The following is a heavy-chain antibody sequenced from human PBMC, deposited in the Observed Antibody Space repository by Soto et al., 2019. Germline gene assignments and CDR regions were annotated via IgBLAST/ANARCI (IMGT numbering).Heavy chain of an antibody. J-gene: IGHJ3*02. D-gene: IGHD1-26*01. CDR3: AKASSGSYYVFAFDI. CDR1: GFTFSSYG. Sequence: QVQLVESGGGVVQPGRSLRLSCAASGFTFSSYGMHWVLQATGKGLEWVAVISYDGSNKYYADSVKGRFTISRDNSKNTLYLQMNSLRAEDTAVYYCAKASSGSYYVFAFDIWGQGTMVTVSS. CDR2: ISYDGSNK. V-gene: IGHV3-30*18.